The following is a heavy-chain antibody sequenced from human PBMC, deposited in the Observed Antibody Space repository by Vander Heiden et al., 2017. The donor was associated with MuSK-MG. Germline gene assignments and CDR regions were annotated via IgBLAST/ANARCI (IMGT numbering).Heavy chain of an antibody. CDR2: MNPNSGNT. D-gene: IGHD2-15*01. CDR3: ARGNRCSGGSCYSVLGGDY. J-gene: IGHJ4*02. V-gene: IGHV1-8*01. Sequence: GLEWMGWMNPNSGNTGYAQKFQGRVTMTRNTSISTAYMELSSLRSEDTAVYYCARGNRCSGGSCYSVLGGDYWGQGTLVTVSS.